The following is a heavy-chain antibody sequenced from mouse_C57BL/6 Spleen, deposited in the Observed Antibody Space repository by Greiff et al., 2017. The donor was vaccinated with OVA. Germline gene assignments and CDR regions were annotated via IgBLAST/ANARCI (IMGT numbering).Heavy chain of an antibody. V-gene: IGHV7-1*01. CDR3: ARDAPTYGIFDY. CDR2: SRNKANDYTT. CDR1: GFTFSDFY. J-gene: IGHJ2*01. D-gene: IGHD2-1*01. Sequence: EVKLVESGGGLVQSGRSLRLSCATSGFTFSDFYMEWVRQAPGKGLEWIAASRNKANDYTTEYSASVKGRFIVSRDTSQSILYLQMNALRAEDTAIYYCARDAPTYGIFDYWGQGTTLTVSS.